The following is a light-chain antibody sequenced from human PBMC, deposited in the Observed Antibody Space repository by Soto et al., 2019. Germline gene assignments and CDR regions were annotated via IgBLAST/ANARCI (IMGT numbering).Light chain of an antibody. CDR1: SSDVGGYDY. V-gene: IGLV2-8*01. J-gene: IGLJ1*01. CDR2: EVS. CDR3: SSYAGSNRV. Sequence: QSALTQPPSASGSPGQSVTISCTGTSSDVGGYDYVSWYQQHPGKAPKLMIYEVSKRPSRVPDRFSGSKSGNTASLTVSGLQAEDEADYSCSSYAGSNRVFGTGTKLTVL.